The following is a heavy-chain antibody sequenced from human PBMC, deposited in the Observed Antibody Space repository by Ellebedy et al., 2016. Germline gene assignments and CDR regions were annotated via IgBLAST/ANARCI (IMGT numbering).Heavy chain of an antibody. CDR3: ARIEYSSSFFDL. Sequence: GESLKISXAASGFTCSSHGMHWVRQAPGNGLEWVAVIWYDGSNKYYADSVKGRFTISRDNSKNTLYLQMNSLRAEDTAVYYCARIEYSSSFFDLWGRGTLVTVSS. J-gene: IGHJ2*01. CDR2: IWYDGSNK. V-gene: IGHV3-33*01. D-gene: IGHD6-6*01. CDR1: GFTCSSHG.